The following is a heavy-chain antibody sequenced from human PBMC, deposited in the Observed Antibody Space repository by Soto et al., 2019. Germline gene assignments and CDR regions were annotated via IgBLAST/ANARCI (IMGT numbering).Heavy chain of an antibody. D-gene: IGHD2-21*02. CDR1: GFTFSNYA. Sequence: GGSLRLSCAASGFTFSNYAMSWVRQAPGRGLEWVSAISGSGGSTYYADSVKDRFTISRDNSKNTLYLQMNGLRAEDTAIYYCARGLLRSFDYWGQGTLVTVSS. J-gene: IGHJ4*02. CDR3: ARGLLRSFDY. V-gene: IGHV3-23*01. CDR2: ISGSGGST.